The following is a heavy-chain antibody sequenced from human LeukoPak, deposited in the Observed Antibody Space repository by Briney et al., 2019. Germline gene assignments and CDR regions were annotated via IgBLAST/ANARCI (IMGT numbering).Heavy chain of an antibody. CDR2: ISSSGSTI. V-gene: IGHV3-48*03. CDR1: GFTFSSYE. D-gene: IGHD3-10*01. Sequence: GGSLRLSCAASGFTFSSYEMNWVRQAPGKGLGWVSYISSSGSTIYYADSVKGRFTISRDNAKNSLYLQMNSLRAEDTAVYYCARVPYYYGQTFDYWGQGTLVTVSS. J-gene: IGHJ4*02. CDR3: ARVPYYYGQTFDY.